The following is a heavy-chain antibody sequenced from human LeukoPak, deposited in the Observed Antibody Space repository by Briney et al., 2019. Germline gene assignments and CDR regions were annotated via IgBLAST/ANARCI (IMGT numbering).Heavy chain of an antibody. J-gene: IGHJ4*02. V-gene: IGHV3-48*03. CDR1: GFTFSSYE. CDR2: IVIVGSTI. D-gene: IGHD3-9*01. CDR3: AINRIYYDILTGPEENDY. Sequence: GGSLRLSCAASGFTFSSYEMNWVRQAPGKGLEWFSNIVIVGSTIYYADSVKGRFTISRDNAKNSLYLQMNSLRAEDTAVYYCAINRIYYDILTGPEENDYWGQGTLVTVSS.